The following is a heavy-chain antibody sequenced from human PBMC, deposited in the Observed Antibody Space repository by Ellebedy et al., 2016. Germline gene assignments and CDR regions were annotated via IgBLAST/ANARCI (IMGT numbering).Heavy chain of an antibody. CDR3: ARSPGEWSLYDWSDP. CDR1: GFTVSTNY. Sequence: LSLTCAASGFTVSTNYMKWVRQAPGKGLEWVSAIFSDGNTYYADSVKGRFTISRDNSKNTLYLQMNSLRAEDTAIYYCARSPGEWSLYDWSDPWGPGTLVTVSS. J-gene: IGHJ5*02. D-gene: IGHD3-3*01. CDR2: IFSDGNT. V-gene: IGHV3-53*01.